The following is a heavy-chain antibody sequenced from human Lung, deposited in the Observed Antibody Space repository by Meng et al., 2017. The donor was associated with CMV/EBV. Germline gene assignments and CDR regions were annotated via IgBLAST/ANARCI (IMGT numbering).Heavy chain of an antibody. V-gene: IGHV3-11*01. CDR2: ISSSGSSM. J-gene: IGHJ6*02. D-gene: IGHD3-3*01. CDR1: TFSLSDYS. Sequence: SXAASTFSLSDYSMSWIRQAPGRGLEWLSYISSSGSSMYYADSVRGRFTISRDKAKRSLYLQMNGLRDEDTAVYYCARNYEFWSGYLMDVWGQGTXVTVAS. CDR3: ARNYEFWSGYLMDV.